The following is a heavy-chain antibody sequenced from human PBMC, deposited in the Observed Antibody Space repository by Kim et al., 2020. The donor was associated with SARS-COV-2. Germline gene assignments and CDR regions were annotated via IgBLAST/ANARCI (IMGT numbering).Heavy chain of an antibody. V-gene: IGHV4-39*01. J-gene: IGHJ4*02. Sequence: YNPSLKSGVTRSVDTSKNQFSLKLSYVTAAETAVYYCARLFGHGDLNFDCWGQGTLVTVSS. CDR3: ARLFGHGDLNFDC. D-gene: IGHD3-3*01.